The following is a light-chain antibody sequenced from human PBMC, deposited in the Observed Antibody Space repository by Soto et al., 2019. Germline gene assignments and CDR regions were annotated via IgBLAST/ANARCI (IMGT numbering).Light chain of an antibody. CDR2: NVY. CDR3: QVWDSSSDHGV. J-gene: IGLJ1*01. Sequence: QSALTQPASVSGSPGQSITISCTGTSSDVGAYNFVSWHQQHPGKAPKLMIYNVYDRPSGISYRFSGSKSGNTASLTISGLQGEDEADYYCQVWDSSSDHGVFGTGTKLTVL. V-gene: IGLV2-14*03. CDR1: SSDVGAYNF.